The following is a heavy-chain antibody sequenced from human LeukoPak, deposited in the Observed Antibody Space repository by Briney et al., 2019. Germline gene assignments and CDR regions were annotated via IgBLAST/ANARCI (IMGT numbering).Heavy chain of an antibody. Sequence: ETLSLTCPVYGGSFRGYYWSWIRQPPGKGLKWIGEINHSGSTNYNPSLKSRVTISVDTSKSQFSLKLSSVTAADTAVYYCARGVRNMVRGVDFDYWGQGTLVTVSS. CDR1: GGSFRGYY. D-gene: IGHD3-10*01. CDR3: ARGVRNMVRGVDFDY. J-gene: IGHJ4*02. CDR2: INHSGST. V-gene: IGHV4-34*01.